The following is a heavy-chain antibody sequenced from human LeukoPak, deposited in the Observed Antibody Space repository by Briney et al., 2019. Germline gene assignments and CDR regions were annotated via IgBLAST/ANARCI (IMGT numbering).Heavy chain of an antibody. J-gene: IGHJ3*02. CDR1: GGSISSSSYY. V-gene: IGHV4-39*07. D-gene: IGHD3-9*01. CDR2: IYYSGST. CDR3: ATSPGGYDILTGYYPGAFDI. Sequence: SETLSLTCTVSGGSISSSSYYWGWIRQPPGKGLEWIGSIYYSGSTYYNPSLKSRVTISVDTSKNQFSLKLSSVTAADTAVYYCATSPGGYDILTGYYPGAFDIWGQGTMVTVSS.